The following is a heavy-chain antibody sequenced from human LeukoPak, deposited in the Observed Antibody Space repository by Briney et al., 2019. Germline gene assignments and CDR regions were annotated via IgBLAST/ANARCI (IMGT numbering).Heavy chain of an antibody. J-gene: IGHJ5*02. Sequence: ASVKVSCKASGYTFTSYGISWVRQAPGQGLEWMGWISAYSGNTNYAQKLQGRVTMTTDTSTSTAYMELRSLRSDDTAAYYCARVSSGNFWSGTWGQGTLVTVSS. CDR3: ARVSSGNFWSGT. D-gene: IGHD3-3*01. CDR1: GYTFTSYG. CDR2: ISAYSGNT. V-gene: IGHV1-18*01.